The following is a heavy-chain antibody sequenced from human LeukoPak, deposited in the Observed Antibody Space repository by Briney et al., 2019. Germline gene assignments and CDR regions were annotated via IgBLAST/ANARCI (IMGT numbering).Heavy chain of an antibody. D-gene: IGHD2-2*01. Sequence: PSETLSLTCTVSGGSISSGGYSWSWIRQPPGKGLEWIGYIYYSGSTYYNPSLKSRVTISVDTSKNQFSLKLSSVTAADTAVYYCARGGGYCSSTSCYFSPHWFDPWGQGTLVTVSS. CDR1: GGSISSGGYS. V-gene: IGHV4-30-4*07. CDR3: ARGGGYCSSTSCYFSPHWFDP. CDR2: IYYSGST. J-gene: IGHJ5*02.